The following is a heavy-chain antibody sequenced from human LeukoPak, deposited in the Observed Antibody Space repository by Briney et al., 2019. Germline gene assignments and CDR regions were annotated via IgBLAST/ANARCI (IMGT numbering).Heavy chain of an antibody. CDR2: INPNSGGT. CDR1: GYTFTGYY. D-gene: IGHD6-19*01. Sequence: ASVKVSCKASGYTFTGYYMHWVRQVPGEGLEWMGWINPNSGGTKYAQKFQGRVTMTRDTSINTAYMEVRRLTSDDTAVYYCARERGTLAVAGDAFDIWGQGTMVTVSS. CDR3: ARERGTLAVAGDAFDI. V-gene: IGHV1-2*02. J-gene: IGHJ3*02.